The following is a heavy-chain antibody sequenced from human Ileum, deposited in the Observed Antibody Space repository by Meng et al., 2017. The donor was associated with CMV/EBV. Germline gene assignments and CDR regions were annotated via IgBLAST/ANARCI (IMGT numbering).Heavy chain of an antibody. CDR3: ARSRVYWYFDL. J-gene: IGHJ2*01. CDR2: ISHSGIT. Sequence: QEQLQQWGAGLLKPSETLSLTCAVYGWSFGDYYWSWIRQPPGKGLEWIGEISHSGITNYNPSLKSRVTISIDTSKKQFSLKLSSVTAADTAVYYCARSRVYWYFDLWGRGTLVTVSS. CDR1: GWSFGDYY. V-gene: IGHV4-34*01.